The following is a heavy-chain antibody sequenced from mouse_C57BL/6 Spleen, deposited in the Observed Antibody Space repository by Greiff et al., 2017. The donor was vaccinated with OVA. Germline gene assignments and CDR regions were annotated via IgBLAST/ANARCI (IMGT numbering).Heavy chain of an antibody. CDR1: GYTFTSYW. Sequence: QVHVKQSGAELVKPGASVKLSCKASGYTFTSYWMHWVKQRPGQGLEWIGMIHPNSGSTNYNEKFKSKATLTVDKSSSTAYMQLSSLTSEDSAVYYCARWYYGSSYDGAMDYWGQGTSVTVSS. J-gene: IGHJ4*01. CDR2: IHPNSGST. CDR3: ARWYYGSSYDGAMDY. D-gene: IGHD1-1*01. V-gene: IGHV1-64*01.